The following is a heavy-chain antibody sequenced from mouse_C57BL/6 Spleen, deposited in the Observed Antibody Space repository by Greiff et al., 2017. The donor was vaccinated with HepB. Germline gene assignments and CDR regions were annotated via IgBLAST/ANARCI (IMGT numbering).Heavy chain of an antibody. J-gene: IGHJ2*01. D-gene: IGHD1-1*01. Sequence: EVQLVESGGGLVQPGGSLSLSCAASGFTLTDYYMSWVRQPPGKALEWLGFIRNKANGYTTEYSASVKGRFTISRDNSQSILYLQMNALRAEDSATYYCARNYYGSSPFDYWGQGTTLTVSS. CDR3: ARNYYGSSPFDY. CDR2: IRNKANGYTT. V-gene: IGHV7-3*01. CDR1: GFTLTDYY.